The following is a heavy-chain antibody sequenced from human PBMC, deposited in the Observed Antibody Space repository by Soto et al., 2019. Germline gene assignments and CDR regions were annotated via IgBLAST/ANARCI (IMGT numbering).Heavy chain of an antibody. CDR2: INHSGST. CDR1: GGSFSGYY. V-gene: IGHV4-34*01. J-gene: IGHJ3*02. Sequence: SETLSLTCAVYGGSFSGYYWSWIRQPPGKGLEWIGEINHSGSTNYNPSLKGRVTISVDTSKNQFSLKLSSVTAADTAVYYCARIGHDDAFDIWGQGTMVTVSS. CDR3: ARIGHDDAFDI.